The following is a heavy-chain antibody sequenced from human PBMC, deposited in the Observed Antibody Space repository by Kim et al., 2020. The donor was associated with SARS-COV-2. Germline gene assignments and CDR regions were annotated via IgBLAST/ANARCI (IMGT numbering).Heavy chain of an antibody. Sequence: SETLSLTCTVSGGSISSYYWSWIRQPPGKGLEWIGYIYYSGSTNYNPSLKSRVTISVDTSKNQFSLKMSSVTAADTAVYYCARWARGSSTSCPMGLDYWG. CDR2: IYYSGST. V-gene: IGHV4-59*08. J-gene: IGHJ4*01. CDR3: ARWARGSSTSCPMGLDY. CDR1: GGSISSYY. D-gene: IGHD2-2*01.